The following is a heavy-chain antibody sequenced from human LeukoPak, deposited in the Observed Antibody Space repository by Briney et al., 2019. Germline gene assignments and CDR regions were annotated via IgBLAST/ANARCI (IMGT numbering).Heavy chain of an antibody. CDR3: ASGRGGRGGINYFDY. D-gene: IGHD2-15*01. CDR1: GLTFRNFG. V-gene: IGHV3-33*01. J-gene: IGHJ4*02. CDR2: IYYDGSEK. Sequence: GGSRTLSCPVSGLTFRNFGMHWVRQAPGKGLEWVAIIYYDGSEKYYVDSVKGRFTISRDNSKNTLYLQMNSLRAEDTALYYCASGRGGRGGINYFDYWGQGTLVTVSS.